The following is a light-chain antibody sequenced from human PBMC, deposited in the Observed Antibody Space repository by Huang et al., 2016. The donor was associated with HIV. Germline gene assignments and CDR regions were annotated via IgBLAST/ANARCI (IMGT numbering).Light chain of an antibody. CDR1: QRVVN. CDR3: QQRSAWPPIT. Sequence: ETVLTQPPDTLALSPGERAVLFCRASQRVVNLAWYQHKVGQAPRLLIYDASNRASGIPARFSGSGSGTDFTLTVNILEPEDSAVYYCQQRSAWPPITFGQGTRLEIK. J-gene: IGKJ5*01. V-gene: IGKV3-11*01. CDR2: DAS.